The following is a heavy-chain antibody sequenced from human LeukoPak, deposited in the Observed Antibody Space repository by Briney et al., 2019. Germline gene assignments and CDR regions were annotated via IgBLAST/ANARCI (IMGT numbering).Heavy chain of an antibody. V-gene: IGHV3-23*01. CDR2: ISVSGAVT. CDR1: GFTFSSYA. D-gene: IGHD5-12*01. Sequence: GGSLRLSCAASGFTFSSYAMSWVRQAPGKGLEWVSSISVSGAVTYYADSVKGRFTFSRDNSKNTLYLQMNSLRAEDTAVYYCARGASGTIIDYWGQGTLVTVSS. CDR3: ARGASGTIIDY. J-gene: IGHJ4*02.